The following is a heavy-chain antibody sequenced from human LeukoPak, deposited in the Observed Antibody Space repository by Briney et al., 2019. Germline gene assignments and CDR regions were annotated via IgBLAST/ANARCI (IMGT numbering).Heavy chain of an antibody. CDR2: IYSGGST. CDR3: AGPGGSSRY. CDR1: GFTVSGNY. Sequence: GGSLRLSCEASGFTVSGNYMNWIRQAPGKGLEWVSVIYSGGSTYYADFVKGRFTISRHNSKNTLYLQMNSLRAEDTAVYYCAGPGGSSRYWGQGTLVTVSS. J-gene: IGHJ4*02. V-gene: IGHV3-53*04. D-gene: IGHD6-6*01.